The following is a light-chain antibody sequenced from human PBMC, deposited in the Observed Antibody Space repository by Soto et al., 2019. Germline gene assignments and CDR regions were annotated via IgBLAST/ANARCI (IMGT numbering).Light chain of an antibody. V-gene: IGLV1-40*01. J-gene: IGLJ2*01. CDR3: PSYDSSLSGSEV. CDR2: GNS. CDR1: SSNIGAGYD. Sequence: QSALTQPPSVSGAPGQRVTISCTGSSSNIGAGYDVHWYQQLPGTAPKLLIYGNSNRPSGVPDRFSGSKSATSASLAITGLQAEDEADYYCPSYDSSLSGSEVFGGGTKLTVL.